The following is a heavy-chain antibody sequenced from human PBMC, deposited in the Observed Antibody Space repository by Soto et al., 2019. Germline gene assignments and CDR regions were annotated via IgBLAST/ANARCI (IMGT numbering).Heavy chain of an antibody. Sequence: QTLSLTCAISGDSVSSNSAAWNWIWQSPSRGLEWLGRTYYRYKWYNDYAVSVKSRITINPDTSKNQFSLQLNSVNPEDTAGYYCARALHGDYRDYGMDVWGQGTTVTVSS. CDR1: GDSVSSNSAA. CDR2: TYYRYKWYN. J-gene: IGHJ6*02. V-gene: IGHV6-1*01. D-gene: IGHD4-17*01. CDR3: ARALHGDYRDYGMDV.